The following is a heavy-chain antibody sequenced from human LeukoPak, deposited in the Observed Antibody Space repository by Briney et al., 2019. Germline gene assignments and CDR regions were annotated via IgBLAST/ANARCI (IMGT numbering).Heavy chain of an antibody. D-gene: IGHD2-2*03. V-gene: IGHV3-23*01. CDR2: ISASGFST. J-gene: IGHJ4*02. CDR3: AKHGYCSGISCFFDF. Sequence: LPGGSLRLSCAASGFSVSSNYMSWVRQAPGKGLEWVSTISASGFSTYFADSVKGRFTISRDSSKNTLYLQMNSLRAEDTALYYCAKHGYCSGISCFFDFWGQGTQVTVSS. CDR1: GFSVSSNY.